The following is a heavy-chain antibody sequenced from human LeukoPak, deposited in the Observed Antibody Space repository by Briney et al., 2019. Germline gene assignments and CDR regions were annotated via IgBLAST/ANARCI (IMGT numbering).Heavy chain of an antibody. CDR1: GFTFSSYE. CDR2: ISSSGSTI. D-gene: IGHD5-18*01. V-gene: IGHV3-48*03. J-gene: IGHJ4*02. Sequence: GGSLRLXCAASGFTFSSYEMNWGRQAPGKGLEWVSYISSSGSTIYYADSVKGRFTISRDNAKNSLYLQMNSLRAEDTAVYYCARGSVDTAMAGDYWGQGTLVTVSS. CDR3: ARGSVDTAMAGDY.